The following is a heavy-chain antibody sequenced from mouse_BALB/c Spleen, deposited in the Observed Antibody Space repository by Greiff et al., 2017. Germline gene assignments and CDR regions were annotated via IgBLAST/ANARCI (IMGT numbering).Heavy chain of an antibody. CDR2: ISSGGSYT. Sequence: EVKVVESGGGLVKPGGSLKLSCAASGFTFSSYAMSWVRQSPEKRLEWVAEISSGGSYTYYPDTVTGRFTISRDNAKNTLYLEMSSLRSEDTAMYYCARIGYYGYYAMDYWGQGTSVTVSS. CDR3: ARIGYYGYYAMDY. CDR1: GFTFSSYA. D-gene: IGHD2-3*01. J-gene: IGHJ4*01. V-gene: IGHV5-9-4*01.